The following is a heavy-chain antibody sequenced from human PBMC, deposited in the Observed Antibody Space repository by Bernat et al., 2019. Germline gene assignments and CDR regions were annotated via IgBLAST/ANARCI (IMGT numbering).Heavy chain of an antibody. V-gene: IGHV1-2*04. D-gene: IGHD3-3*01. CDR1: GYTFTGYY. CDR3: ARDGGNDFWSGYWKPTYYYYMDV. J-gene: IGHJ6*03. CDR2: INPNSGGT. Sequence: QVQLVQSGAEVKKPVASVKVSCKASGYTFTGYYMHWVRQAPGQGLEWMGWINPNSGGTNYAQKLQGWVTMTSDTSISTAYMVLSRLRSDDTAVYYCARDGGNDFWSGYWKPTYYYYMDVWGKGTTVTVSS.